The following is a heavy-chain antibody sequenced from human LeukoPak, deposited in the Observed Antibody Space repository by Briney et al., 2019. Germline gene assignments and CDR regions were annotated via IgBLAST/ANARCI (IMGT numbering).Heavy chain of an antibody. V-gene: IGHV1-46*01. D-gene: IGHD5-18*01. CDR1: GYTFTSYY. CDR2: INPSGGST. Sequence: ASVMVSCKASGYTFTSYYMHWVRQAPGQGLEWMGIINPSGGSTSYAQKFQGRVTMTRDMSTSTVYMELSSLRSEDTAVYYCARDSEDTTMGPGYWGQGTLVTVSS. J-gene: IGHJ4*02. CDR3: ARDSEDTTMGPGY.